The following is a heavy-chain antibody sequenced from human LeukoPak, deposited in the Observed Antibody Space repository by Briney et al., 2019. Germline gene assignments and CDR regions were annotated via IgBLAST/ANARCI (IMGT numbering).Heavy chain of an antibody. J-gene: IGHJ4*02. CDR1: GFTFSIYN. D-gene: IGHD5-18*01. CDR2: ISSGGSYI. V-gene: IGHV3-21*01. CDR3: AKGSGIQVWSSLDY. Sequence: PGGSLRLSCAASGFTFSIYNVNWVRQAPGKGLEWVSSISSGGSYIYYADSVMGRFTISRDNAKSSLYLQMNTLRAEDTAVYYCAKGSGIQVWSSLDYWGQGTLVTVSS.